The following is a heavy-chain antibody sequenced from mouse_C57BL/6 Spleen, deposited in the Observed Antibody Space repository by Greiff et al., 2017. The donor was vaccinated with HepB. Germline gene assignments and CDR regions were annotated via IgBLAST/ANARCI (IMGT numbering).Heavy chain of an antibody. V-gene: IGHV14-2*01. J-gene: IGHJ4*01. Sequence: VQLKESGAELVKPGASVKLSCTASGFNIKDYYMHWVKQRTEQGLEWIGRIDPEDGETKYAPQFQGKATITADTSSNTAYLQLSSLTSEDTAVYYCARSYYGSSPMDYWGQGTSVPVSS. CDR1: GFNIKDYY. D-gene: IGHD1-1*01. CDR3: ARSYYGSSPMDY. CDR2: IDPEDGET.